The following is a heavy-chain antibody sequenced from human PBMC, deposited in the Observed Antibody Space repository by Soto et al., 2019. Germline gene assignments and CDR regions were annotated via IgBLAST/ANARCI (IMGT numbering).Heavy chain of an antibody. Sequence: QVQLVQSGAEVKKPGSSVKVSCKASGGTFSSYTISWVRQAPGQGLEWMGRIIPILGIANYAQKFQGRVTITADKSTSTAYMEPSSLRSEDTAVYYCARDLGYCSSTSCYAGHFDYWGQGTLVTVTS. CDR1: GGTFSSYT. D-gene: IGHD2-2*01. CDR3: ARDLGYCSSTSCYAGHFDY. V-gene: IGHV1-69*08. CDR2: IIPILGIA. J-gene: IGHJ4*02.